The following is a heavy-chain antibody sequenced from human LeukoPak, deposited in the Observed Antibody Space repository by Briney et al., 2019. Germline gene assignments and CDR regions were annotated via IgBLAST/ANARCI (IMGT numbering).Heavy chain of an antibody. CDR3: AGEQDVLLWFGELSGIQWFDP. CDR2: ISTSGST. D-gene: IGHD3-10*01. V-gene: IGHV4-61*02. J-gene: IGHJ5*02. Sequence: SQTLSLTCTVSGYSISSGTYYWTWIRQPAGKGLEWIGRISTSGSTNYNPSLKSRVTISVDTSKNQFSLKLSSVTAADTAVYYCAGEQDVLLWFGELSGIQWFDPWGQGTLVTVSS. CDR1: GYSISSGTYY.